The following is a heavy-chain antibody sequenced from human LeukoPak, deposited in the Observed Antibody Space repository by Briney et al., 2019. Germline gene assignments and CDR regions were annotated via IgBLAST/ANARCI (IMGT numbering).Heavy chain of an antibody. CDR2: IYHSGST. CDR1: LGSLSRYY. J-gene: IGHJ6*02. V-gene: IGHV4-34*01. CDR3: AGVRPPYYYYYGMDV. Sequence: PSGTLSLTPAVYLGSLSRYYWSGIRHPPAQGVEWRGEIYHSGSTNYNPSLKSRVTISVDTSKNQFSLKLSSVTAADTAVYYCAGVRPPYYYYYGMDVWGQGTTVTVSS.